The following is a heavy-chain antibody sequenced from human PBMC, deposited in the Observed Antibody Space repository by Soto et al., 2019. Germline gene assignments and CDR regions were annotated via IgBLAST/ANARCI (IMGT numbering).Heavy chain of an antibody. CDR2: INHSGST. CDR1: GGSFSGYY. D-gene: IGHD6-19*01. V-gene: IGHV4-34*01. Sequence: ETLSLTCAVYGGSFSGYYWSWIRQPPGKGLEWIGEINHSGSTNYNPSLKSRVTISVDTSKNQFSLKLSSVTAADTAVYYCAREIIAVAGPWFDPWGQGTLVTVSS. J-gene: IGHJ5*02. CDR3: AREIIAVAGPWFDP.